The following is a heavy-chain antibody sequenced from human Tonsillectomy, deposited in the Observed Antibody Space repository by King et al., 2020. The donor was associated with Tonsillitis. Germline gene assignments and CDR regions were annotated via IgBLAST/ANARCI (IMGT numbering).Heavy chain of an antibody. CDR2: ISYDGTNK. CDR3: AGFDSGGYYGGFDY. CDR1: GFTFSSYA. Sequence: VQLVESGGGVVQPGTSLRLSCAASGFTFSSYAMHWVRQAPDKGLEWVADISYDGTNKHYADSVKGRFTISRDNSKKTLYLQMHSLRAEDTVVYYCAGFDSGGYYGGFDYWGQGTLVTVSS. D-gene: IGHD3-22*01. V-gene: IGHV3-30*04. J-gene: IGHJ4*02.